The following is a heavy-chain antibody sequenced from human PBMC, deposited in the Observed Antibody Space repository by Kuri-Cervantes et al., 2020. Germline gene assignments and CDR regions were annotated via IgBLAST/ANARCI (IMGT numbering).Heavy chain of an antibody. CDR3: ASPNYDFWSGFNYYFDY. J-gene: IGHJ4*02. CDR1: GFTFSSYG. V-gene: IGHV3-30*05. CDR2: ISYDGSNK. Sequence: GGSLRLSCAASGFTFSSYGMHWVRQAPGKGLEWVAVISYDGSNKYYADFVKGRFTIPRDNSKNTLYLQVNSLRAEDTAVYYCASPNYDFWSGFNYYFDYWGQGTLVTVSS. D-gene: IGHD3-3*01.